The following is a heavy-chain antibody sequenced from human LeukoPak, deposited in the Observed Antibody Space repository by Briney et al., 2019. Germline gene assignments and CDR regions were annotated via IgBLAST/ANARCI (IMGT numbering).Heavy chain of an antibody. CDR3: ARDGSWFGELLMGRDAFDI. J-gene: IGHJ3*02. Sequence: GGSLRLSCAASGFTFSSYSMNWVRQAPGKGLEWVAVISYDGSNKYYADSVKGRFTISRDNSKNTLYLQMNSLRAEDTAVYYCARDGSWFGELLMGRDAFDIWGQGTMVTVSS. CDR2: ISYDGSNK. CDR1: GFTFSSYS. D-gene: IGHD3-10*01. V-gene: IGHV3-30*03.